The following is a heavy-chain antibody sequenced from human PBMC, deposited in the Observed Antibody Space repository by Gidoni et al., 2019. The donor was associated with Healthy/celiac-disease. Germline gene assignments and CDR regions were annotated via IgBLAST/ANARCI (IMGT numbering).Heavy chain of an antibody. Sequence: EVKLVESGGVVVQPGGSLRLSCAASGFTFDDYTRQWVRQAPGKGLEVVSLISWDGGSTYYADSVKGRFTISRDNSKNSLYLQMNSLRTEDTALYYCAKELLTTNGDYYMDVWGKGTTVTVSS. CDR1: GFTFDDYT. CDR3: AKELLTTNGDYYMDV. J-gene: IGHJ6*03. V-gene: IGHV3-43*01. D-gene: IGHD2-8*01. CDR2: ISWDGGST.